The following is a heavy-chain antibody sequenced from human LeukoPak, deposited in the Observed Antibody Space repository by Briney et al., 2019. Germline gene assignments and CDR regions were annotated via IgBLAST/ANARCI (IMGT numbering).Heavy chain of an antibody. CDR3: ARGDVDPYVFDI. CDR2: INHSGST. V-gene: IGHV4-34*01. CDR1: GGSFSRYS. J-gene: IGHJ3*02. D-gene: IGHD3-10*02. Sequence: SETLSLTCAVYGGSFSRYSWNWIRQPPGKGLEWIGEINHSGSTNCNPSLKSRVTISVDTSKNQFSLKVNSVIAADTAVYYCARGDVDPYVFDIWGQGTMVTVSS.